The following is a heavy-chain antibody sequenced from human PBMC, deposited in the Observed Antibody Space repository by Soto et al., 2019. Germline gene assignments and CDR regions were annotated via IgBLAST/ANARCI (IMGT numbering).Heavy chain of an antibody. J-gene: IGHJ6*02. D-gene: IGHD3-10*01. CDR3: ARVGMDYYGSGSYFGGMDV. CDR1: GYTFTSYY. Sequence: ASVKVSCKASGYTFTSYYMHWVRQAPGQGLEWMGIINPSGGSTSYAQKFQGRVTMTRDTSTSTVYMELSSLRSEDTAVYYCARVGMDYYGSGSYFGGMDVWGQGTTVTVSS. CDR2: INPSGGST. V-gene: IGHV1-46*01.